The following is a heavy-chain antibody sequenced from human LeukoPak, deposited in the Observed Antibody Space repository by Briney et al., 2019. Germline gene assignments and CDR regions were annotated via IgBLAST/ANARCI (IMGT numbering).Heavy chain of an antibody. Sequence: GASVKVSCKASGGTFSSYAISWVRQAPGQGLEWKGRIIPILGIANYAQKFQGRVTITADKSTSTAYMELSSLRSEDTAVYYCATTVVSSGYYGMDVWGQGTTVTVSS. CDR3: ATTVVSSGYYGMDV. J-gene: IGHJ6*02. V-gene: IGHV1-69*04. CDR1: GGTFSSYA. CDR2: IIPILGIA. D-gene: IGHD4-23*01.